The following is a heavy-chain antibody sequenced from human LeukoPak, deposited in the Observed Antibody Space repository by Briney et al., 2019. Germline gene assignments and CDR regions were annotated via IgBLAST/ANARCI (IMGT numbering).Heavy chain of an antibody. V-gene: IGHV3-23*01. CDR1: GFIFNNYA. J-gene: IGHJ4*02. CDR3: AKAGSIRFDY. Sequence: GGSLRLSCAASGFIFNNYALSWVRQAPGKGLEWVSSISGSGDSTYYADSVKGRFTISRDDSKNTLYLQVNSLRAEDTAVYYCAKAGSIRFDYWGQGTLVTVSS. CDR2: ISGSGDST. D-gene: IGHD1-26*01.